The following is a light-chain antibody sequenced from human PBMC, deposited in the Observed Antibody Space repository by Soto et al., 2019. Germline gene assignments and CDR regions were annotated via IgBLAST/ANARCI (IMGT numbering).Light chain of an antibody. CDR2: HAS. V-gene: IGKV1-5*01. Sequence: DSQMIQSPSSLSASVGDRFTITCLAIQSISSYLNWYQQKPGKAPKLLIYHASSLESGVPSRFSGSGSGTEFTLTISSLQPDDFATYYCQQYYNYPETFGQGTKVDIK. CDR3: QQYYNYPET. CDR1: QSISSY. J-gene: IGKJ1*01.